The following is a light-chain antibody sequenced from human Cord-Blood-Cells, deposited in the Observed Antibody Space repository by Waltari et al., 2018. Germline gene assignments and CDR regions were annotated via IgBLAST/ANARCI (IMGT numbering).Light chain of an antibody. CDR1: QSISSY. Sequence: DIQMTQSPSSLSASVGDRVTITCRASQSISSYLNWYQQKPGKAPKLLIYAASSLQSGVPSRFGGSGSGTDFTLTISSLQPEDFATYYGQQNYSTPYTFGQGTKLEIK. CDR3: QQNYSTPYT. J-gene: IGKJ2*01. V-gene: IGKV1-39*01. CDR2: AAS.